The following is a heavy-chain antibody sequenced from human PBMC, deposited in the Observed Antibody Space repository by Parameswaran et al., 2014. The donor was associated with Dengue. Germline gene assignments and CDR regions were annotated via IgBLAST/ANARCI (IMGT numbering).Heavy chain of an antibody. CDR2: IYYSGST. CDR3: ARGVYYYYGMDV. J-gene: IGHJ6*02. V-gene: IGHV4-59*01. Sequence: RWIRQPPGKGLEWIGYIYYSGSTNYNPSLKSRVTISVDTSKNQFSLKLSSVTAADTAVYYCARGVYYYYGMDVWGQGTTVTVSS.